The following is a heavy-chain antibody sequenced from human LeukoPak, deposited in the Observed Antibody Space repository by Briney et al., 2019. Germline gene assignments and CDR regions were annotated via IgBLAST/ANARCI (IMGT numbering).Heavy chain of an antibody. V-gene: IGHV3-30-3*01. CDR2: ISYDGSNK. Sequence: PGGSLRLSCAASGFTFSSYAMHWVRQAPGKGLEWVAVISYDGSNKYYADSVKGRFTISRDNSKNTLYLQMNSLRAEDTAVYYCARDLSSTQWLVVPTNCYYYYGMDVWGQGTTVTVSS. CDR1: GFTFSSYA. D-gene: IGHD6-19*01. CDR3: ARDLSSTQWLVVPTNCYYYYGMDV. J-gene: IGHJ6*02.